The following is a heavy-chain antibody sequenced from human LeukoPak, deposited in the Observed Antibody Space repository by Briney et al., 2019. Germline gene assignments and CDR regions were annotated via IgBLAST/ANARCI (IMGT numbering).Heavy chain of an antibody. CDR3: AKGYSGYDYYFDY. Sequence: GGSLRLSCAASGFTFSSYAMSWVRQAPGKGLEWVSAISGSGGSTYYADSVKGRFAISRDNSKNTLYLQMNSLRAEDTAVYYCAKGYSGYDYYFDYWGQGTLVTVSS. D-gene: IGHD5-12*01. CDR2: ISGSGGST. V-gene: IGHV3-23*01. CDR1: GFTFSSYA. J-gene: IGHJ4*02.